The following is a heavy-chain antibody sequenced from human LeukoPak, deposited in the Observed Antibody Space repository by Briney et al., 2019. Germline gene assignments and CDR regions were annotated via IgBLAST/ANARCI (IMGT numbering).Heavy chain of an antibody. Sequence: SVKVSCKASGGTFSSYAISWVRQAPGQGLEWMGGIIPIFGTANYAQKFQGRVTITTDESTSTAYMELSSLRSEDTAVYYCARVTDYVWGSSQYYFDYWGQGTLVTVSS. CDR2: IIPIFGTA. D-gene: IGHD3-16*01. CDR1: GGTFSSYA. CDR3: ARVTDYVWGSSQYYFDY. V-gene: IGHV1-69*05. J-gene: IGHJ4*02.